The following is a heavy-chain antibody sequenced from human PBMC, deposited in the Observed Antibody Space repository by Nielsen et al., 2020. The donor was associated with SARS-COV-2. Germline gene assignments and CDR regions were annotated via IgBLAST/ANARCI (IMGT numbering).Heavy chain of an antibody. J-gene: IGHJ4*02. D-gene: IGHD3-16*01. CDR3: AKAVMLSYFDY. CDR1: GFNVSSNY. V-gene: IGHV3-53*01. CDR2: IYSGGST. Sequence: GGSLRLSCAASGFNVSSNYMSWVRQAPGKGLECVSVIYSGGSTYYADSVKGRFTISRDNSKNTLYLQMNSLRAEDTAVYYCAKAVMLSYFDYWGQGTLVTVSS.